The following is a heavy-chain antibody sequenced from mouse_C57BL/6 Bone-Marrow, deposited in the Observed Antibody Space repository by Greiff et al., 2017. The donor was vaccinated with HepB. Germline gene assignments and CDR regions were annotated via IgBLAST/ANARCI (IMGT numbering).Heavy chain of an antibody. V-gene: IGHV3-6*01. CDR3: AHGYYGGDWYFDV. J-gene: IGHJ1*03. D-gene: IGHD2-3*01. Sequence: EVKLVESGPGLVKPSQSLSLTCSVTGYSITSGYYWNWIRQFPGNKLEWMGYISYDGSNNYNPSLKNRISITRDTSKNQFFLKLNSVTTEDTATYYCAHGYYGGDWYFDVWGTGTTVTVSS. CDR1: GYSITSGYY. CDR2: ISYDGSN.